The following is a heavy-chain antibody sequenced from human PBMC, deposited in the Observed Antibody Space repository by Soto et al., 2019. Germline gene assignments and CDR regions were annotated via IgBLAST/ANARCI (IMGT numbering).Heavy chain of an antibody. CDR3: ARYNSYAIDY. Sequence: SETLSLTCTVSGTSISSYYWSWIRQPPGKGLEWIANIHYSGTTNYNPSLASRVTLSVDTSKNQFSLKMASVTAADRAMYFCARYNSYAIDYWGRGTLVTVS. J-gene: IGHJ4*02. D-gene: IGHD2-8*01. CDR2: IHYSGTT. CDR1: GTSISSYY. V-gene: IGHV4-59*01.